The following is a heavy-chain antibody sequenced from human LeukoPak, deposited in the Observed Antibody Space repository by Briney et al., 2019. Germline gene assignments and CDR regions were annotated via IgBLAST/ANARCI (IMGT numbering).Heavy chain of an antibody. CDR3: ARHDGSSFIYYVDY. D-gene: IGHD3-10*01. V-gene: IGHV3-23*01. Sequence: GGSLRLSCAASGFTVSSRAMSWVRQAPGKGLDWVSTISNSGYNTWYADSVKGRFTISRDNSQNTPYLTMSSLRAEDTALYFCARHDGSSFIYYVDYWGHGALVTVS. J-gene: IGHJ4*01. CDR2: ISNSGYNT. CDR1: GFTVSSRA.